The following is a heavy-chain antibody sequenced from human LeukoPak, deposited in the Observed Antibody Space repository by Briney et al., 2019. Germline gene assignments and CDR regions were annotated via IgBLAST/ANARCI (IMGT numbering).Heavy chain of an antibody. J-gene: IGHJ4*02. V-gene: IGHV1-2*02. Sequence: ASVKVSCKASGYTFTGYYMHWVRQAPGQGLEWMGWINPNSGGINYAQKFQGRVTMTRDTSISTAYMELSRLRSDDTAVYYCARADYYDSTLDYWGQGTLVTVSS. CDR1: GYTFTGYY. CDR3: ARADYYDSTLDY. D-gene: IGHD3-22*01. CDR2: INPNSGGI.